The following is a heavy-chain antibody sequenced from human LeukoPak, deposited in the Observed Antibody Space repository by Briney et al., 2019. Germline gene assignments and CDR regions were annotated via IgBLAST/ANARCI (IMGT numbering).Heavy chain of an antibody. D-gene: IGHD4-11*01. CDR1: GGTFSSYA. CDR2: ILPIFGTA. J-gene: IGHJ5*02. V-gene: IGHV1-69*01. Sequence: GSSVKVSCKASGGTFSSYAISWVRQAPGQGLEWMGGILPIFGTANYAQKFQGRVTITADESTSTAYMELSSLRSEDTAVYYCARTVTTDNWFDPWGQGTLVTVSS. CDR3: ARTVTTDNWFDP.